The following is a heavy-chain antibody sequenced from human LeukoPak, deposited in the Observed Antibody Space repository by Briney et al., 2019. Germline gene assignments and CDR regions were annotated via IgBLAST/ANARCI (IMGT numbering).Heavy chain of an antibody. D-gene: IGHD4-17*01. Sequence: ASVKVSCKASGYTFTSYYMHWVRQAPGQGLEWMGIINPSGGSTSYAQRFQGRVTMTRDTSTSTVYMELSSLRSEDTAVYYCARDLDYGDYPYYYYMDVWGKGTTVTISS. CDR2: INPSGGST. J-gene: IGHJ6*03. CDR1: GYTFTSYY. V-gene: IGHV1-46*01. CDR3: ARDLDYGDYPYYYYMDV.